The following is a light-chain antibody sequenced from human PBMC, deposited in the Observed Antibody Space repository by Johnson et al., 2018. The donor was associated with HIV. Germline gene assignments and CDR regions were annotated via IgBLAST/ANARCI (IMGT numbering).Light chain of an antibody. CDR2: DNN. CDR3: GTWDSSLSAV. V-gene: IGLV1-51*01. CDR1: SSNIGNND. J-gene: IGLJ1*01. Sequence: QSVLTQPPSVSAAPGQKVTISCSGSSSNIGNNDVSWYQQLPGTAPKLLIYDNNKRPSGTPDRFSGSKSGTSATLGITGLQTGDEADYYCGTWDSSLSAVFGTGTKVTVL.